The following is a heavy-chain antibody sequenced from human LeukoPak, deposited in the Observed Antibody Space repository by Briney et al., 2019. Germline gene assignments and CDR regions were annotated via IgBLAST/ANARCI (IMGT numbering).Heavy chain of an antibody. J-gene: IGHJ4*02. Sequence: SVKVSCKASGYTFTSYGISWVRQAPGQGLEWMGGIIPIFGTANYAQKFQGRVTITADKSTSTAYMELSSLRSEDTAVYYCARSSRELGGYAPWELMPPFDYWGQGTLVTVSS. CDR1: GYTFTSYG. CDR3: ARSSRELGGYAPWELMPPFDY. V-gene: IGHV1-69*06. D-gene: IGHD1-7*01. CDR2: IIPIFGTA.